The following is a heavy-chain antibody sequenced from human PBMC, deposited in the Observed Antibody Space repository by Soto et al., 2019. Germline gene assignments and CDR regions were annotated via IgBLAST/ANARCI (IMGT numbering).Heavy chain of an antibody. CDR3: ATMHFVVLPAAMPGWFDP. V-gene: IGHV5-10-1*01. D-gene: IGHD2-2*01. J-gene: IGHJ5*02. CDR2: IDPSDSYT. Sequence: GESLKISCKGSGYSFTSYWISWVRQMPGKGLEWMGRIDPSDSYTNYSPSFQGHVTISADKSISTAYLQWSSLKASDTAMYYCATMHFVVLPAAMPGWFDPWGKGTLVTVSS. CDR1: GYSFTSYW.